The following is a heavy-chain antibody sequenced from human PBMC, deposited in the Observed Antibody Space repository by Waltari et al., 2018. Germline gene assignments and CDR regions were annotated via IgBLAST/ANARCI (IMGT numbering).Heavy chain of an antibody. J-gene: IGHJ4*02. CDR1: GFTFSSYA. V-gene: IGHV3-23*04. CDR3: AKRYSSSWYYFDY. CDR2: ISGSGGST. Sequence: EVQLVESGGGLVQPGGSLRLSCAASGFTFSSYAMSWVRQAPGKGLECGLTISGSGGSTYYADSVKGRFTISRDNSKNTLYLQMNTLRAEDTAVYYCAKRYSSSWYYFDYWGQGTLVTVSS. D-gene: IGHD6-13*01.